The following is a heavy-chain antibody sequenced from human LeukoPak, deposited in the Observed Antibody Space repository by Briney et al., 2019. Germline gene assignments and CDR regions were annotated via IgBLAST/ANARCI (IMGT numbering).Heavy chain of an antibody. CDR1: GYSFTSYW. D-gene: IGHD6-19*01. CDR3: ARSQTSSGWNPLFDY. V-gene: IGHV5-51*01. CDR2: IYPGDSDT. J-gene: IGHJ4*02. Sequence: PGGALEISCKGSGYSFTSYWIGWVRRRPGKGVGGMGSIYPGDSDTRYSPSFQGQVTISADKSISTAYLQWSSLKASDTAMYYCARSQTSSGWNPLFDYWGQGTLVTVSS.